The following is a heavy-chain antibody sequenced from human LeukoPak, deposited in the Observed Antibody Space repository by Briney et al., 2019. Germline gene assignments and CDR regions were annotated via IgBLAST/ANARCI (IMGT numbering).Heavy chain of an antibody. CDR3: TSWGVGATIFDY. CDR2: IKAKAHGGTI. J-gene: IGHJ4*02. D-gene: IGHD1-26*01. V-gene: IGHV3-15*01. CDR1: GFTFINAW. Sequence: GGSLRLTCAASGFTFINAWMAWVRQAPGKGLEWVGRIKAKAHGGTIEYAAPVKGRFTISRDDSKNTLYLQMNSLKTEDTAVYYCTSWGVGATIFDYWGQGTLVTVSS.